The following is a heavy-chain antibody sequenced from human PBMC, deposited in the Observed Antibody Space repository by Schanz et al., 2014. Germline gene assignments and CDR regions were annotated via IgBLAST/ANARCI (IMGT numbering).Heavy chain of an antibody. CDR1: GFSISDHT. CDR2: TYLGGNT. Sequence: EVQLVESGGGLVQPGGSLRLSCAASGFSISDHTMRWDRQAPGKGLEPVSVTYLGGNTDYADSVKGRFTISRDDSKNTLYLQMNSLRAEDTAVYHCAKYGGELGVSFEYWGQGTLVTVSS. CDR3: AKYGGELGVSFEY. D-gene: IGHD7-27*01. J-gene: IGHJ4*02. V-gene: IGHV3-66*01.